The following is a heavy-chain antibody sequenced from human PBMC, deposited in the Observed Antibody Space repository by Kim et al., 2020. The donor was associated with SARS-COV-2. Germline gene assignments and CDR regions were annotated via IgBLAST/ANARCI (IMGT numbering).Heavy chain of an antibody. J-gene: IGHJ3*02. Sequence: SETLSLTCTVSGGSISSYYWSWIRQPPGKGLEWIGYIYYSGSTNYNPSLKSRVTISVDTSKNQFSLKLSSVTAADTAVYYCARVIPDLEIVVVVQTPNNAFDIWGQGTMVTVSS. CDR3: ARVIPDLEIVVVVQTPNNAFDI. CDR1: GGSISSYY. D-gene: IGHD3-22*01. CDR2: IYYSGST. V-gene: IGHV4-59*01.